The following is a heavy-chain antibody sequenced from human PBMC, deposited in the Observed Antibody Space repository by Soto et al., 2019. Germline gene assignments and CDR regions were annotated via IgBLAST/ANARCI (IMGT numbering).Heavy chain of an antibody. V-gene: IGHV4-4*07. CDR1: GASFSGFY. D-gene: IGHD1-1*01. Sequence: SETLSLTCDVSGASFSGFYWSWIRKSAGKGLEWIGRIYATGTTDYNPSLKSRVMMSVDTSKKQFSLKLRSVTAADTAVYYCVRDGTKTLRDWFDPWGQAISVTVSS. CDR3: VRDGTKTLRDWFDP. J-gene: IGHJ5*02. CDR2: IYATGTT.